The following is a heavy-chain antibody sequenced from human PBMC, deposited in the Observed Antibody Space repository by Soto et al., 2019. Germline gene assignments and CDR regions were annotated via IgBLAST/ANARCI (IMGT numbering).Heavy chain of an antibody. CDR1: GFTFSDHH. J-gene: IGHJ4*02. V-gene: IGHV3-72*01. D-gene: IGHD6-19*01. CDR3: AREGPSEYRSGWNVF. Sequence: GGSLRLSCAASGFTFSDHHMDWVRQAPGKGLEWVGRTRNKANSHTTEYAASVKGRFTISRDDSKNSLYLQMNSLKTEDTAVYYCAREGPSEYRSGWNVFWGQGALVTVSS. CDR2: TRNKANSHTT.